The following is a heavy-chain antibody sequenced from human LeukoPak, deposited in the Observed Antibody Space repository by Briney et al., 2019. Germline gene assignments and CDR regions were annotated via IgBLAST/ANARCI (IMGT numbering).Heavy chain of an antibody. CDR1: GYTFTSYD. V-gene: IGHV1-8*01. CDR2: MNPNSGNT. D-gene: IGHD3-22*01. J-gene: IGHJ3*02. CDR3: ARGRGLDYYDSSGCADAFDI. Sequence: ASVKVSCKASGYTFTSYDINWVRQATGQGLEWMGWMNPNSGNTGYAQKFQGRVTMTRNTSISTAYMELSSLRSEDTAVYYCARGRGLDYYDSSGCADAFDIWGQGTMVTVSS.